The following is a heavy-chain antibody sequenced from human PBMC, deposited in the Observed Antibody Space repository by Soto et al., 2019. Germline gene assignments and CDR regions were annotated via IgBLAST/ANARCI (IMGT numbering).Heavy chain of an antibody. Sequence: PSETLSLTCTVSGGSVSSGSYYWSWIRQPPGKGLEWIGYIYYSGSTNYNPSLKSRVTISVDTSKNQFSLKLSSVTAADTAVYYCARDEKAAQIYYYYGMDVWGQGTTVTVSS. D-gene: IGHD6-25*01. CDR2: IYYSGST. V-gene: IGHV4-61*01. CDR1: GGSVSSGSYY. J-gene: IGHJ6*02. CDR3: ARDEKAAQIYYYYGMDV.